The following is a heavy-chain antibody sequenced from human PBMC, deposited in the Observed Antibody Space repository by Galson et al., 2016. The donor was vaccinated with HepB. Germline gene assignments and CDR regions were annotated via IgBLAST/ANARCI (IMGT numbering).Heavy chain of an antibody. V-gene: IGHV3-21*01. Sequence: SLRLSCAASGFTISTYSMNWVRQAPGKGLEWVSSISSSSTYIYYADSVKGRFTISRDNAKNSLYLQMNSLRAEDTAVYYCARGGYDFWSGYAPSTNWFDPWGQGTLVTVSS. CDR1: GFTISTYS. D-gene: IGHD3-3*01. J-gene: IGHJ5*02. CDR3: ARGGYDFWSGYAPSTNWFDP. CDR2: ISSSSTYI.